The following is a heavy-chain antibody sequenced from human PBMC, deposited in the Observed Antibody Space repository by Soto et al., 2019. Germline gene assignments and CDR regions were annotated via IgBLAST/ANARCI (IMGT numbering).Heavy chain of an antibody. D-gene: IGHD5-12*01. CDR1: GFTFSTYS. Sequence: PGGSLRLSCAASGFTFSTYSMNWVRQAPGKGLEWISYITKSSMTIYYADSVKGRFTISRDNAKNSLYLQMNSLRAEDTAVYYCTRDHGYGYGMDVWGQGTTVTVSS. CDR3: TRDHGYGYGMDV. V-gene: IGHV3-48*01. CDR2: ITKSSMTI. J-gene: IGHJ6*02.